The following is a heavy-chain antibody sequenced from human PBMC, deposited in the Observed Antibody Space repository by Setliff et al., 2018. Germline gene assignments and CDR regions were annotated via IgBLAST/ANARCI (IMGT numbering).Heavy chain of an antibody. D-gene: IGHD2-2*01. CDR1: GVSIRSYY. CDR2: IHPSGST. J-gene: IGHJ3*02. Sequence: PSETLSLTCTVSGVSIRSYYWSWIRKPAGKGLEWIGRIHPSGSTNYNPSLKSRVTISVDTSKNQFSLKVSSVTAADTAVYYCARGRMRGSCSGPSCTYDPFDIWGQGTPVTVSS. CDR3: ARGRMRGSCSGPSCTYDPFDI. V-gene: IGHV4-4*07.